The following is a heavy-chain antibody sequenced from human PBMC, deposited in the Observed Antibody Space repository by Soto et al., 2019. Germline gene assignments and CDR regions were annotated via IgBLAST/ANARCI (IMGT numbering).Heavy chain of an antibody. D-gene: IGHD3-3*01. CDR3: AREGYYDFWSGSPGWFDP. CDR2: IYYSGST. Sequence: LSLTCTVSGGSISSGGYYWSWIRQHPGKSLEWIGYIYYSGSTYYNPSLKSRVTISVDTSKNQFSLKLSSVTAADTAVYYCAREGYYDFWSGSPGWFDPWGQGTLVTVS. CDR1: GGSISSGGYY. V-gene: IGHV4-31*03. J-gene: IGHJ5*02.